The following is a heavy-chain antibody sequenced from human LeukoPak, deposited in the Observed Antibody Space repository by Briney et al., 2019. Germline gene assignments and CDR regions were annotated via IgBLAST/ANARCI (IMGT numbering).Heavy chain of an antibody. Sequence: PGGSLRLSCAASGFTFSSYGMHWVRQAPGKGLEWVAVIWYDGSNKYYADSVKGRFTISKDNSKNTLYLQMNSLRAEDTAVYYCAREGGVDAFDIWGQGTMATVSS. J-gene: IGHJ3*02. CDR3: AREGGVDAFDI. CDR2: IWYDGSNK. D-gene: IGHD3-16*01. CDR1: GFTFSSYG. V-gene: IGHV3-33*01.